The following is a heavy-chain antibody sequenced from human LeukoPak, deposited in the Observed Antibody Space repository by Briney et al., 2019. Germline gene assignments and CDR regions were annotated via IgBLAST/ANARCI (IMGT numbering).Heavy chain of an antibody. J-gene: IGHJ6*03. CDR1: GGTFSSYA. CDR3: ATRRVAAADDYYYYYMDV. V-gene: IGHV1-69*05. D-gene: IGHD6-13*01. CDR2: IIPIFGTA. Sequence: SVKVSCKASGGTFSSYAISWVRQAPGQGLEWMGGIIPIFGTANYAQKFQGRVTITTDESTSTAYMELSSLRSEDTAAYYCATRRVAAADDYYYYYMDVWGKGTTVTVSS.